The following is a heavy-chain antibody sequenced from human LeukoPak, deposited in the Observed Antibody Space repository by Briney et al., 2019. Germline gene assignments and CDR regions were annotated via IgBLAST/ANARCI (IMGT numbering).Heavy chain of an antibody. CDR1: GFTFSSYA. J-gene: IGHJ4*02. V-gene: IGHV3-23*01. CDR3: AKDVGTSGNYSPSDY. CDR2: IHFSGEST. D-gene: IGHD3-10*01. Sequence: PGGSLRLSCAASGFTFSSYAMSWVRQAPGKGLEWVSAIHFSGESTYYADSVKGRFTISRDNSKNTLYLQMDSLRAEDTAVYYCAKDVGTSGNYSPSDYWGQGTLVTVSS.